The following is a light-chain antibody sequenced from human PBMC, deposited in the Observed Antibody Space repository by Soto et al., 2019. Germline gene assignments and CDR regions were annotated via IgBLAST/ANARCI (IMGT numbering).Light chain of an antibody. Sequence: QSALTQPPSASGSPGQSVTISCTGTSSDVGGYNYVSWYQQHPGKAPKLMIYEVTKRPSGVPDRFSGSKSGNTASLTVSGLQAEDEADYYCSSSAGSTTVVFGGGTQLTVL. CDR2: EVT. V-gene: IGLV2-8*01. J-gene: IGLJ2*01. CDR1: SSDVGGYNY. CDR3: SSSAGSTTVV.